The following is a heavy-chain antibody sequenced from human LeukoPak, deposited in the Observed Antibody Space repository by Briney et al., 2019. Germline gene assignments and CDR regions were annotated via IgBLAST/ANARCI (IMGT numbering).Heavy chain of an antibody. CDR3: ARTYCGGDCYYSYFDY. J-gene: IGHJ4*02. D-gene: IGHD2-21*02. V-gene: IGHV5-51*01. CDR1: GYSFTTYW. Sequence: PGESPKISCKGSGYSFTTYWIGWVRQMPGKGLEWMGIIYPGDSDTRYSPSFQGQVTISADKSISTAYRQWSSLKASDTAMYYCARTYCGGDCYYSYFDYWGQGTLVTVS. CDR2: IYPGDSDT.